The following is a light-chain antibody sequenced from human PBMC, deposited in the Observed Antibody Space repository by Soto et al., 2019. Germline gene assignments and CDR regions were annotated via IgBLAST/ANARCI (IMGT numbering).Light chain of an antibody. V-gene: IGLV2-14*01. CDR1: SSDVGGYNY. CDR3: FSFTRSSTWV. J-gene: IGLJ3*02. CDR2: EVS. Sequence: QSVLTQPASVSGSPGQSITISCTGTSSDVGGYNYVSWSQQHPGKAPKLVIYEVSNRPSGVSNRFSGSKSGNTASLTISGLQAYDEADYYCFSFTRSSTWVFGGGTKLTVL.